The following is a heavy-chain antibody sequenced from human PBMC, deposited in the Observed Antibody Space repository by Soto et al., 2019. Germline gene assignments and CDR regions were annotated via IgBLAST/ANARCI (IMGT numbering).Heavy chain of an antibody. J-gene: IGHJ5*02. CDR2: ISAYKGNT. D-gene: IGHD2-2*02. Sequence: QVQLVQSGAEVKKPGASVKVSCKASGYTFTSYGISWVRQAPGQGLEWMGWISAYKGNTNYAQKLQGRVTMTTDTSTSTAYMELRSLRSEDTAVYYCVRDAPYIVVVPAAIRWGTNWFDPWGQGTLVTVSS. CDR3: VRDAPYIVVVPAAIRWGTNWFDP. CDR1: GYTFTSYG. V-gene: IGHV1-18*04.